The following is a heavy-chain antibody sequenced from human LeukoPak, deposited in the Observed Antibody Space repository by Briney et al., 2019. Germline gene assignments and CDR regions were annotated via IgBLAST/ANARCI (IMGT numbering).Heavy chain of an antibody. Sequence: GESLKISCEASGYTFSNYWIGWVRQMPGKGLEWMGIIYPDDSDTKYSPSFQGQVTISADKSISTAYLQWSSLKASDTAMYYCARSCDNSGYYYLIWGQGTLVTVSS. D-gene: IGHD3-22*01. CDR3: ARSCDNSGYYYLI. J-gene: IGHJ4*02. V-gene: IGHV5-51*01. CDR2: IYPDDSDT. CDR1: GYTFSNYW.